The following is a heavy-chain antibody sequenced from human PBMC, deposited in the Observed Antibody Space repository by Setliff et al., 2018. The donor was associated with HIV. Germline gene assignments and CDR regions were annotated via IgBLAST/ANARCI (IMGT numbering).Heavy chain of an antibody. CDR1: GVSIRSDVYY. V-gene: IGHV4-61*09. CDR3: ARVVGYYDSSGYPNYYYYYMDV. Sequence: PSETLSLTCTVSGVSIRSDVYYWSWIRQPAGKGLEWIGHIYTSGSTNYNPSLKSRVTMSVDTSKNQFSLKLSSVTAADTAVYYCARVVGYYDSSGYPNYYYYYMDVWGKGTTVTSP. CDR2: IYTSGST. J-gene: IGHJ6*03. D-gene: IGHD3-22*01.